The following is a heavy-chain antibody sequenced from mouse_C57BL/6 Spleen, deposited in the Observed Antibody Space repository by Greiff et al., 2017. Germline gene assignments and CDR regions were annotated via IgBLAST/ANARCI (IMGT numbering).Heavy chain of an antibody. CDR2: INYDGSST. J-gene: IGHJ1*03. D-gene: IGHD3-1*01. V-gene: IGHV5-16*01. CDR1: GFTFSDYY. CDR3: ARDRRGSGYFDV. Sequence: EVMLVESEGGLVQPGSSMKLSCTASGFTFSDYYMAWVRQVPEKGLEWVANINYDGSSTYYLDSLKSRFIISRDNAKNILYLQMSSLKSEDTATDYCARDRRGSGYFDVWGTGTTVTVSS.